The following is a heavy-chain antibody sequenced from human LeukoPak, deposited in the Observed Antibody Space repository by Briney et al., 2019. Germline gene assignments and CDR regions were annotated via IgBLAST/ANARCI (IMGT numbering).Heavy chain of an antibody. Sequence: GGSLRLSCAASGFTFSSYTMHWVRQAPGKGLEYVSAISSNGGSTYYANSVKGRFTISRDNSKNTLYLQMGSLRAEDMAVYYCAKYSRQYYFDYWGQGTLVTVSS. CDR3: AKYSRQYYFDY. J-gene: IGHJ4*02. V-gene: IGHV3-64*01. D-gene: IGHD6-6*01. CDR1: GFTFSSYT. CDR2: ISSNGGST.